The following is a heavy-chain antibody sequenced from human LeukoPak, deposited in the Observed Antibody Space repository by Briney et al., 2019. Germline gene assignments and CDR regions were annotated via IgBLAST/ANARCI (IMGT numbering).Heavy chain of an antibody. CDR1: GFTFSSYG. CDR3: AKDLPRGGIQLWLGLFDY. CDR2: IWYDGSNK. V-gene: IGHV3-33*06. J-gene: IGHJ4*02. Sequence: PGGSLRLSCAASGFTFSSYGMHWVRQAPGKGLEWVAVIWYDGSNKYYADSVKGRFTISRDNSRNTLYLQMNSLRAEDTAVYYCAKDLPRGGIQLWLGLFDYWGQGTLVTVSS. D-gene: IGHD5-18*01.